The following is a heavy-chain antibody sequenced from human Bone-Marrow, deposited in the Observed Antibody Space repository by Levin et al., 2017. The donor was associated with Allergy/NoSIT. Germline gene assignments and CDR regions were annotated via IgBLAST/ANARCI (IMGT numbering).Heavy chain of an antibody. CDR2: INAADGNT. V-gene: IGHV1-3*01. J-gene: IGHJ2*01. CDR3: ARDPLGEVSDRWYFDL. D-gene: IGHD1-26*01. CDR1: GYSFTSYA. Sequence: ASVKVSCKASGYSFTSYAIHWVRQAPGQRLEWMAWINAADGNTRYSQKFQGRISISKDPSASTAYMELSSLTFEDTALYYCARDPLGEVSDRWYFDLWGRGTLVTVSS.